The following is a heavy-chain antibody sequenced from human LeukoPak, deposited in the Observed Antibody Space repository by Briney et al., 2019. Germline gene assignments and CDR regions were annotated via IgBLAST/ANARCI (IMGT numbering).Heavy chain of an antibody. D-gene: IGHD6-13*01. CDR2: ISYSGST. J-gene: IGHJ2*01. V-gene: IGHV4-59*08. CDR1: SGSISNYY. Sequence: SETLSLTCTVSSGSISNYYWSWIRQPPGKGLEWIGYISYSGSTNYNPSLRSRVTISVDTSKNQFSLKLSSVTAADTAVYYCASNTIPAAWYFDLWGRGTLVTVSS. CDR3: ASNTIPAAWYFDL.